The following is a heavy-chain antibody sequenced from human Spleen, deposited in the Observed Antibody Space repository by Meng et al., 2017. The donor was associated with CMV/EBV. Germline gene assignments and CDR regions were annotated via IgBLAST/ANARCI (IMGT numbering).Heavy chain of an antibody. CDR3: ARDLGYSSTWYEGGWFDP. J-gene: IGHJ5*02. CDR2: ISGYNANT. Sequence: YTFHSYGISWVRQAPGQGLEWMGWISGYNANTNYAQKFQGRVTMTTDTSASTAYMELRSLRSDDTAVYFCARDLGYSSTWYEGGWFDPWGQGTLVTVSS. CDR1: YTFHSYG. D-gene: IGHD6-13*01. V-gene: IGHV1-18*01.